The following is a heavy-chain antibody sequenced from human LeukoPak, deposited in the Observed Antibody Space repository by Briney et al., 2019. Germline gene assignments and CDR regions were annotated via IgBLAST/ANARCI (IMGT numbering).Heavy chain of an antibody. J-gene: IGHJ3*02. V-gene: IGHV3-7*03. D-gene: IGHD4-17*01. CDR1: GFPFSSYW. CDR3: ARRPYAGAFDI. CDR2: IKQDGSKK. Sequence: GGSLRLSCVASGFPFSSYWMTWVRQAPGRGLEWVANIKQDGSKKSYVGSVKGRFTISRDNAKNTLYLQMSSLRVEDTAIYYCARRPYAGAFDIWGQGTMVTVSS.